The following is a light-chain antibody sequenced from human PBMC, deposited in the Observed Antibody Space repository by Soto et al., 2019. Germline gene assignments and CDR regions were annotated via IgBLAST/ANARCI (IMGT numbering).Light chain of an antibody. CDR1: SSDVGGYNH. V-gene: IGLV2-14*03. CDR2: DVS. CDR3: SSYTTSNTRQIV. J-gene: IGLJ1*01. Sequence: QSVLTQPASVSGSPGQSITISCTGTSSDVGGYNHVSWYQHHPGKAPKLLIYDVSNRPSGISNRFSGSKSDNTASLTISGLQPEDEADYYCSSYTTSNTRQIVFGTGTKLTVL.